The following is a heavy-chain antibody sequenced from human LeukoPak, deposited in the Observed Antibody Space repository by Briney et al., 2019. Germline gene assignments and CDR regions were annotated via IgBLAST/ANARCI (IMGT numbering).Heavy chain of an antibody. CDR3: AKEGAWGIAVAGTWGYYFDY. D-gene: IGHD6-19*01. CDR2: ITGSGYTT. V-gene: IGHV3-23*01. CDR1: GLTFSSFG. Sequence: GGSLRLSCAASGLTFSSFGMSWVRQAPGKGLEWVSAITGSGYTTYYADSVKGRFTISRDNSKNTLYLQMNSLRAEDTAVYYCAKEGAWGIAVAGTWGYYFDYWGQGTLVTVSS. J-gene: IGHJ4*02.